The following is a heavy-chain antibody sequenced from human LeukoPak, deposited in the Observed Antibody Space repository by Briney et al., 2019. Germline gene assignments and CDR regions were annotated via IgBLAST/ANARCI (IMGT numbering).Heavy chain of an antibody. CDR1: GGSITNYY. CDR2: IXXSGSX. D-gene: IGHD3-10*01. CDR3: ARGGRFPDS. Sequence: KPSETLSLTCTVYGGSITNYYWSWIRQPAGKGLEWIGRIXXSGSXNYXPSLKSRVTMSVDSSKNQFSLNLSSVTAADTAVYYCARGGRFPDSWGQGTLVTVSS. J-gene: IGHJ4*02. V-gene: IGHV4-4*07.